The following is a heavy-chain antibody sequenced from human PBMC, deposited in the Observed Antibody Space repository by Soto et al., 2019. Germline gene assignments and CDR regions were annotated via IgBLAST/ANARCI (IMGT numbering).Heavy chain of an antibody. D-gene: IGHD3-9*01. V-gene: IGHV3-23*01. CDR1: GFSMSNYA. J-gene: IGHJ4*02. CDR2: ISSTGSKT. CDR3: AREPKPFLTGYYDL. Sequence: EARLLESGGGLVQPGGSLGLSCVVSGFSMSNYALTWVRQAPGKGLEWVSSISSTGSKTYYADSIKGRFTISRDNSKSTVFLQMNSLRPDDMAFYFCAREPKPFLTGYYDLWGQGTLVTVSS.